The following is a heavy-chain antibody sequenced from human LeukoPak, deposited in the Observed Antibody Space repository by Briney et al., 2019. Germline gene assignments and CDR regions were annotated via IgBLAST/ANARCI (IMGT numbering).Heavy chain of an antibody. Sequence: ASVKVSCKVSGYTLTELSMHWVRQAPGKGLEWMGGFDPEDGETIYAQKFQGRVTMTEDTSTDTAYMELSSLRSEDTAVYYCATVRSSGPWLSAQTKEWFDPWGQGTLVTVSS. CDR3: ATVRSSGPWLSAQTKEWFDP. CDR2: FDPEDGET. D-gene: IGHD5-12*01. V-gene: IGHV1-24*01. J-gene: IGHJ5*02. CDR1: GYTLTELS.